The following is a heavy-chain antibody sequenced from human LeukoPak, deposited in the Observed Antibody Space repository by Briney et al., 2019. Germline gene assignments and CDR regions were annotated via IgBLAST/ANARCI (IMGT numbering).Heavy chain of an antibody. Sequence: SETLSLTCAVYGGSFSGYYWSWIRQPPGKGLEWIGEINHSGSTNYNPSLKSRVTISVDTSKNQFSLKLSSVTAADTAVYYCARGPHYYVGMDVWGKGTTVTVSS. V-gene: IGHV4-34*01. CDR3: ARGPHYYVGMDV. CDR2: INHSGST. CDR1: GGSFSGYY. J-gene: IGHJ6*04. D-gene: IGHD3-10*02.